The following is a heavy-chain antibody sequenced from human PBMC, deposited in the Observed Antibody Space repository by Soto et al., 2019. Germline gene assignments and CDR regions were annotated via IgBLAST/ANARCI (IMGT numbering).Heavy chain of an antibody. Sequence: GSLRLSCAASGFTFSSYWMHWVRQAPGKGLVWVSRINSDGSSTSYADSVKGRFTISRDNAKNTLYLQMNSLRAEDTAEYYCARHNPADSTYDYWGQGTLATVSS. CDR1: GFTFSSYW. D-gene: IGHD4-4*01. CDR3: ARHNPADSTYDY. J-gene: IGHJ4*02. V-gene: IGHV3-74*01. CDR2: INSDGSST.